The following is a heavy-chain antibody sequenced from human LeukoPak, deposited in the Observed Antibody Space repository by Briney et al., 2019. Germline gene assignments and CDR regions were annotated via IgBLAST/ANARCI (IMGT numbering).Heavy chain of an antibody. Sequence: PGGSLRLSCAAPGFTFSSYWMSWVRQAPGKGLEWVANIKQDGSEKYYVDSVKGRFTISRDNAKNSLYLQMNSLRAEDTAVYYCARAAPRDTYYFDYWGQGTLVTVSS. V-gene: IGHV3-7*04. CDR2: IKQDGSEK. CDR3: ARAAPRDTYYFDY. J-gene: IGHJ4*02. CDR1: GFTFSSYW.